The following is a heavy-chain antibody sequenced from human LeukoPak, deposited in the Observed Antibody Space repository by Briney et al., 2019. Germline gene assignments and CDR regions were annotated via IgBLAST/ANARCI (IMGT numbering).Heavy chain of an antibody. CDR1: GYSFTSYW. J-gene: IGHJ4*02. V-gene: IGHV5-51*01. D-gene: IGHD6-19*01. CDR3: ARQAVEYSSGWYRPGY. CDR2: IYPGDSDT. Sequence: GESLKISCKGSGYSFTSYWIGWVRQMPGKGLEWMGIIYPGDSDTRCSPSFQGQVTISADKSISTAYLQWSSLKASDTAMYYCARQAVEYSSGWYRPGYWGQGTLVTVSS.